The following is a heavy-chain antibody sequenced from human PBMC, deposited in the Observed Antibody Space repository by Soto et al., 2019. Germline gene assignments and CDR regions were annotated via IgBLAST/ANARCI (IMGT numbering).Heavy chain of an antibody. CDR1: GYRLPSYW. D-gene: IGHD4-17*01. V-gene: IGHV5-51*07. CDR2: IWPGSSQT. CDR3: ARHNYDGDYNFDH. J-gene: IGHJ4*02. Sequence: LKSCGKSCGYRLPSYWIVSLHQIPGRGLEWMGIIWPGSSQTRYSPSFRGQVTISVDKSISTAYLQWSSLKASDTAMYYCARHNYDGDYNFDHWGQGTLVTVSS.